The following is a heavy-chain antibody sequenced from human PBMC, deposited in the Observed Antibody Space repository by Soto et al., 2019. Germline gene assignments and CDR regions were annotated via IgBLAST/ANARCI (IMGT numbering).Heavy chain of an antibody. J-gene: IGHJ4*02. CDR1: GFTFGSYA. CDR3: ATSFITTVGTTA. Sequence: GGSLRLSCSASGFTFGSYAFHWVRQAPGKGLEYVSAISHNGISRYYADSVKGRFTISRDNSMNTLYLQMSSLRGEDTAVYYCATSFITTVGTTAWGQGTQVTVSS. D-gene: IGHD1-1*01. CDR2: ISHNGISR. V-gene: IGHV3-64*04.